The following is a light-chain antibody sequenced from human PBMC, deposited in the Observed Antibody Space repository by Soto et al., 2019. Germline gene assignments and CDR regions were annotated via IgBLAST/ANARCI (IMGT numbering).Light chain of an antibody. V-gene: IGLV1-44*01. J-gene: IGLJ1*01. CDR2: TND. Sequence: SASGTLGQTVTISCSGSSSNIGTSSVHWYKHLPGTAPKPLIYTNDQRPSGVPDRFSGSKSGTSASLAISGLQSEDEADYYCAVWDDSLNGHVFGAGTKVTV. CDR3: AVWDDSLNGHV. CDR1: SSNIGTSS.